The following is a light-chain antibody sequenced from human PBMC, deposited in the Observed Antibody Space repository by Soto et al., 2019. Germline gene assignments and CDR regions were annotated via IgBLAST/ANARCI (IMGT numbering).Light chain of an antibody. J-gene: IGLJ1*01. CDR1: TSDVGAYNS. CDR2: DVT. Sequence: QSALTQPRSVSGSRGQSVTISCTGTTSDVGAYNSVSWYQHQPGKVPNLLIYDVTKRSSGVPDRFSGSKSGNTASLTISGLQADDEAYYFCCSYAGSNTFYVFGTGTKVTVL. CDR3: CSYAGSNTFYV. V-gene: IGLV2-11*01.